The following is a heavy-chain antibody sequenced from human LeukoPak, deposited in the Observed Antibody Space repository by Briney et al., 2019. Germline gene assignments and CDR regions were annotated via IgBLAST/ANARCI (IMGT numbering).Heavy chain of an antibody. CDR2: INPNSGGT. V-gene: IGHV1-2*04. CDR3: ARGSVGARSNYVGARHYYFDY. Sequence: ASVKVSCKASGYTFTGYYMHWVRQAPGQGLEWMGWINPNSGGTNYAQKFQGWVTMTRDTSINTAYMELSRLKSDDTAVYYCARGSVGARSNYVGARHYYFDYWGQRTLVTVSS. D-gene: IGHD4-11*01. J-gene: IGHJ4*02. CDR1: GYTFTGYY.